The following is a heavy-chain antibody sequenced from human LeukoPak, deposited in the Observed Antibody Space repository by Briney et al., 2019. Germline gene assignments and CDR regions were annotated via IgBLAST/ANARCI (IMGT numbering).Heavy chain of an antibody. CDR1: GYSFINYC. CDR3: ATSRRSGWYFDY. Sequence: GESLKISCQGFGYSFINYCIGWVRQMPGKGLEWMGIIYPGDSETAYSPSFQGQVTISVDKSISITYLQWRSLKASDTAMYYCATSRRSGWYFDYWGQGTLVTVST. J-gene: IGHJ4*02. CDR2: IYPGDSET. V-gene: IGHV5-51*01. D-gene: IGHD6-19*01.